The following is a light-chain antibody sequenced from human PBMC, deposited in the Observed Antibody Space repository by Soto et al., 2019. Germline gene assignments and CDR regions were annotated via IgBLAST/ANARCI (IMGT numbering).Light chain of an antibody. J-gene: IGKJ3*01. V-gene: IGKV3-20*01. CDR2: GAS. CDR3: QQYGSSPA. Sequence: EIVLTQSPGTLSLSPGERATLSCRASQSVSSSYLARYQQKPGQAPRLLIYGASSRATGIPDRFSGSGSGTDFTLTISRLEPEDFAVYYCQQYGSSPAFGPGTKVDI. CDR1: QSVSSSY.